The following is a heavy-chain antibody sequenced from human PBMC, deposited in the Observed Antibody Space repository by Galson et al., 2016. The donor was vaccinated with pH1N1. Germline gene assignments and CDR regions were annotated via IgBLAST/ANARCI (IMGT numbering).Heavy chain of an antibody. CDR1: GFNFGDYA. V-gene: IGHV3-49*03. CDR2: IRSKAYGGTT. CDR3: TGFHYGDYVGWFDP. J-gene: IGHJ5*02. Sequence: SLRLSCAASGFNFGDYAMSWFRQAPGKGLECLGFIRSKAYGGTTEYAASVKGRFTISRDDSKSIAYLQMKSLKTEDTAVYFCTGFHYGDYVGWFDPWSQGTLVTVSS. D-gene: IGHD4-17*01.